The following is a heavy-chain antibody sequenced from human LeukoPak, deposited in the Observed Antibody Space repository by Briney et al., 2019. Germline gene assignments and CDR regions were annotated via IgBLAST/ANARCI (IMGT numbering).Heavy chain of an antibody. V-gene: IGHV4-4*07. D-gene: IGHD6-13*01. CDR2: IYTSGST. CDR1: GGSISSYY. J-gene: IGHJ4*02. Sequence: SETLSLTCTVSGGSISSYYWSWIRQPAGKGLEWIGRIYTSGSTNYNPSLKSRVTMSVDTSKNQFSLKLSSVTAADTAVYYCATGYSSSWPLDYWGQGTLVTVSS. CDR3: ATGYSSSWPLDY.